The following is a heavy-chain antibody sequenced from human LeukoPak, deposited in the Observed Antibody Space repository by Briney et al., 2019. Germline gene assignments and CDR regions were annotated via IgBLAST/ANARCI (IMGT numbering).Heavy chain of an antibody. V-gene: IGHV4-59*08. CDR2: IYYSGST. J-gene: IGHJ6*02. D-gene: IGHD7-27*01. CDR1: GGSISSYY. Sequence: PSETLSLTCTVSGGSISSYYWSWIRQPPGKGLEWIGYIYYSGSTFYNPSLKSRVTISVDTSKNQFSLKLSSVTAADTAVYYCARLRLGIPKGFGYYYYGMDVWGQGTTVTVSS. CDR3: ARLRLGIPKGFGYYYYGMDV.